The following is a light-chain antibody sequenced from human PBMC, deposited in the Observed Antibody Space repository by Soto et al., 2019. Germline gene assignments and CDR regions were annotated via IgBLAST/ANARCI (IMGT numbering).Light chain of an antibody. Sequence: QSALTQPPSASGSPGQSVTISCTGTSSDVGGYNYVSWYQQYPGRAPKLMIYEVTKRPSGVPDRVSGSKSGNTASLTVSGLQAEDEADYYCSSYAASHNFYFGFGGGTKVTVL. CDR2: EVT. CDR3: SSYAASHNFYFG. V-gene: IGLV2-8*01. CDR1: SSDVGGYNY. J-gene: IGLJ3*02.